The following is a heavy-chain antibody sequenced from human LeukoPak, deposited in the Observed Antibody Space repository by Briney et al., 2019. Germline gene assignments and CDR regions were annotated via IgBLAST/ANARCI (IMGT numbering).Heavy chain of an antibody. J-gene: IGHJ4*02. CDR1: GFTFSSYA. CDR3: AKGSSGTRPNYFDL. CDR2: ITDSGGST. V-gene: IGHV3-23*01. D-gene: IGHD3-22*01. Sequence: GGSLRLACAASGFTFSSYAMSWVRQAPGEGLEWVSAITDSGGSTYYSASVKGRFTISRDNSKNTLYLQMNTLRAEDTAIYYCAKGSSGTRPNYFDLWGQGTLVTVSS.